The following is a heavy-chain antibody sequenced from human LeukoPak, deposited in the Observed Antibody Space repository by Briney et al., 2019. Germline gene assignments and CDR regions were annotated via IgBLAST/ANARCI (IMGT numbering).Heavy chain of an antibody. CDR1: GDSVSSNSAA. CDR2: AYYRSKWYD. D-gene: IGHD2-15*01. J-gene: IGHJ4*02. Sequence: SQTLSLTCAISGDSVSSNSAAWNWIRQSPSRGLEWLGRAYYRSKWYDDYAEAVRSRIIVKPETSKNQFPLQLNSVTPDDTAVHYCARSGDCNVGPCHPGDWGQGTLVTVAS. CDR3: ARSGDCNVGPCHPGD. V-gene: IGHV6-1*01.